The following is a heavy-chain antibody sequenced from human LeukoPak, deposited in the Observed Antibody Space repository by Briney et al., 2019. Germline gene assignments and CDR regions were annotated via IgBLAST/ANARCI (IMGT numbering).Heavy chain of an antibody. CDR1: EFIFSDYE. Sequence: GGSLRLSCAASEFIFSDYEMHWVRQTPGRGLEYVSGISTNGVSTYYAMSVKGRFIISRDNSKNTLYLQMGILKPEDMAVYYCARSTEGTAHFDYWGQGALVTVSS. CDR2: ISTNGVST. D-gene: IGHD1-7*01. J-gene: IGHJ4*02. V-gene: IGHV3-64*01. CDR3: ARSTEGTAHFDY.